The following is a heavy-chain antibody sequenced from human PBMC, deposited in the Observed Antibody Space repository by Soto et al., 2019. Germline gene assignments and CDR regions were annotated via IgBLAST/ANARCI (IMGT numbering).Heavy chain of an antibody. V-gene: IGHV3-30-3*01. J-gene: IGHJ3*02. CDR3: ARDTDGSSGYYWNYVFDI. Sequence: QVQLVESGGGVVQPGRSLRLSCAASGFTFSTFALHWVRQAPGKGLEWVAVISYDGSQKYYADSVKGRITISGDNSMKTLYLQMNSLRVEDTAVYYCARDTDGSSGYYWNYVFDIWGQGTMVTVSS. D-gene: IGHD3-22*01. CDR1: GFTFSTFA. CDR2: ISYDGSQK.